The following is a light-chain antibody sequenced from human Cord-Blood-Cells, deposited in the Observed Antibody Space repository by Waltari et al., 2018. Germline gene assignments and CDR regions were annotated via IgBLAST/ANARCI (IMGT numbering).Light chain of an antibody. V-gene: IGLV2-11*01. CDR3: CSYAGSYTFVL. CDR2: DVS. Sequence: QSALTQPRSVSGSPGQSVTISCPGTSSDVGGYNHVSWYQPHPAKAPKLMIYDVSKRPPGVPDRFSGSKSGNTASLTISGLQAEDEADYYFCSYAGSYTFVLFGGGTKLTVL. J-gene: IGLJ2*01. CDR1: SSDVGGYNH.